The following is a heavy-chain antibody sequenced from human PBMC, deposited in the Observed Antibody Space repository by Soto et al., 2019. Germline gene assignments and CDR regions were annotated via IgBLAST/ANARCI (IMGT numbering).Heavy chain of an antibody. CDR2: TSGSGATT. V-gene: IGHV3-23*01. D-gene: IGHD2-21*02. CDR1: GFTFSDFS. Sequence: PGGSLRLSCAVSGFTFSDFSMTCVRQAPGKGPEWVSATSGSGATTYYADSVKGRFTISRDNSENTLFLEMTSLRADDTAVYYCAKMVGSWTGDSYFYYGLDVWGQGTTVTVS. CDR3: AKMVGSWTGDSYFYYGLDV. J-gene: IGHJ6*02.